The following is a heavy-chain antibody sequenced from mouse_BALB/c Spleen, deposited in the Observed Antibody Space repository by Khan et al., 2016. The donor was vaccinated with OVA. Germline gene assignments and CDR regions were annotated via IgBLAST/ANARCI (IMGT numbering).Heavy chain of an antibody. J-gene: IGHJ3*01. CDR2: INSDGIYT. V-gene: IGHV5-9-3*01. CDR1: GFTFSSYA. D-gene: IGHD1-3*01. CDR3: SRHNFGPFAY. Sequence: EVKLEESGGGLVKPGGSLKLSCAASGFTFSSYAMSWVRQTPEKRLEWVATINSDGIYTYYPHSVKGRLPISRDNAKNTLYMQMSSLRSEDTAMYYCSRHNFGPFAYWGQGTLVTVSA.